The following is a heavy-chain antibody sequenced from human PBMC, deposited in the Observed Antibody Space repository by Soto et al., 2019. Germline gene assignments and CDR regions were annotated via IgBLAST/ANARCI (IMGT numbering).Heavy chain of an antibody. J-gene: IGHJ4*02. Sequence: QVQLVQSGAEVKKPGASVKVSCKASGYTFTSYDINWVRQATGQGLEWMGWMNPNSGNTGYAQKFKGLVTMTRNTSTSTAYMELRSLRAEDTAVYYCARTLYGDNVAYWGQGTLVTFSS. CDR3: ARTLYGDNVAY. CDR2: MNPNSGNT. V-gene: IGHV1-8*01. CDR1: GYTFTSYD. D-gene: IGHD4-17*01.